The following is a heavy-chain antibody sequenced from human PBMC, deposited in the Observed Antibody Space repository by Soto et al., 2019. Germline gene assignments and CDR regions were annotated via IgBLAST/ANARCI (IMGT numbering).Heavy chain of an antibody. CDR2: IGGGDDAT. Sequence: GGSLRLSCAASGFSFSPYAMTWVRQAPGKGLEWVSTIGGGDDATYYADSVKGRFSISRDNSKSTVLLQMNSLRADDTAVYYCAKDWTGSTCPCLDVWGQGTTVTVSS. D-gene: IGHD6-13*01. J-gene: IGHJ6*02. CDR1: GFSFSPYA. V-gene: IGHV3-23*01. CDR3: AKDWTGSTCPCLDV.